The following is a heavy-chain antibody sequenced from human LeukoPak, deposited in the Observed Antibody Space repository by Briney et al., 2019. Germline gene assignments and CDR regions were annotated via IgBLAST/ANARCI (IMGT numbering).Heavy chain of an antibody. Sequence: GASVKVSFKASGYTFSSHKMHWVRQAPGQGLEWMGIISPSSGSRIYAQRFQGRGTLTSDTSTSTFYMELSSLRSEDTAVYQCARDTEWALDFWGQGTLVTVSS. J-gene: IGHJ4*02. CDR1: GYTFSSHK. D-gene: IGHD1-26*01. CDR3: ARDTEWALDF. V-gene: IGHV1-46*01. CDR2: ISPSSGSR.